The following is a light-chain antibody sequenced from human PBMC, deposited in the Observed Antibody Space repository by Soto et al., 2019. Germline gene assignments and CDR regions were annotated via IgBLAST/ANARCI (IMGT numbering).Light chain of an antibody. J-gene: IGLJ3*02. CDR2: DNN. CDR3: GTWDSSLSANWV. Sequence: QSVLTQPPSVSAAPGQKVTISCFGSSSNIGNNYVSWYQQLPGTAPKLLIYDNNKRPSGIPDRFSGSKSGTSATLGITGLQTGAEADYYCGTWDSSLSANWVFGGGTKVTVL. V-gene: IGLV1-51*01. CDR1: SSNIGNNY.